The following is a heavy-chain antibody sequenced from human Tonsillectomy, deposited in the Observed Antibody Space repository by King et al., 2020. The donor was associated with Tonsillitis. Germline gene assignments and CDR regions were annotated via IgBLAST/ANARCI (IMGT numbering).Heavy chain of an antibody. CDR1: GDTFTNYA. V-gene: IGHV1-69*04. Sequence: QLVQSGTEVRRPGSSVKVSCKASGDTFTNYAVSWVRQAPGQGLEWMGRIVPIFGLAFYAQRFQGRDIFNADKSTSTAYMELSSLRSEDTAVYYCARDRYDYRSGDYYFDYWGQGTLVTVSS. D-gene: IGHD3-10*01. CDR3: ARDRYDYRSGDYYFDY. J-gene: IGHJ4*02. CDR2: IVPIFGLA.